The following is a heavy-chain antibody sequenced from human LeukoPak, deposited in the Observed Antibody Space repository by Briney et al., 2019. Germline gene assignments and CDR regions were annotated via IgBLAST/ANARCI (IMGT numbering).Heavy chain of an antibody. D-gene: IGHD1-26*01. CDR2: ISGRGGST. CDR1: GFTFSSYA. CDR3: AKGDTRYSGSYHDAFDI. V-gene: IGHV3-23*01. J-gene: IGHJ3*02. Sequence: GGSLRLSCAASGFTFSSYAMSWVRQAPGKGLEWVSAISGRGGSTYYADSVKGRFTISRDNSKNPMYLQMNSLRAEDTAVYYCAKGDTRYSGSYHDAFDIWGQGTMVTVSS.